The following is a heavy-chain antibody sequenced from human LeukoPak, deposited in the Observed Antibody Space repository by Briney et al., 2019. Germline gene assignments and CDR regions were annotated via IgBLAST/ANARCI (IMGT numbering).Heavy chain of an antibody. CDR1: GYSFTSYW. J-gene: IGHJ4*02. V-gene: IGHV5-51*01. Sequence: GESLKISCKGSGYSFTSYWIGWVRQMPGKGLEWMGIIHHADSDTRYSPPFQGQVTISADKSITTAYLQWSSLKASDTAMYYCARGTSGWRFDSWGQGTLVSVSS. CDR2: IHHADSDT. CDR3: ARGTSGWRFDS. D-gene: IGHD6-19*01.